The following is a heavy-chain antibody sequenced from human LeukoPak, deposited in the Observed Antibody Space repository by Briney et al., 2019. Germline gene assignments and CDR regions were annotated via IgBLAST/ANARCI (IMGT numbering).Heavy chain of an antibody. D-gene: IGHD5-12*01. CDR3: AKMRLVATTGPSDY. CDR1: GFTFSNYA. V-gene: IGHV3-23*01. CDR2: ISGSGGST. J-gene: IGHJ4*02. Sequence: PGGSPRLSCAASGFTFSNYAMSWVRQAPGKGLEWVSAISGSGGSTYYADSVKGRFTISRDNSKNTLYLQMNSLRAEDKDVYYCAKMRLVATTGPSDYWGQGTLVTVSS.